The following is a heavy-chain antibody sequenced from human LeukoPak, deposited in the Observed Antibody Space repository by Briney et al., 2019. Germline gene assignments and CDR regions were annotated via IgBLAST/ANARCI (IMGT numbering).Heavy chain of an antibody. Sequence: ASVKVSCKASGYTFTGYYMHWVRQAPGQGLEWMGWINPNSGGTNYAQKFQGWVTMTRDTSISTAYMELSSLRSEDTAVYYCAKINRRYPFYYYGMDVWGQGTTVTVSS. D-gene: IGHD1-14*01. CDR3: AKINRRYPFYYYGMDV. J-gene: IGHJ6*02. CDR1: GYTFTGYY. V-gene: IGHV1-2*04. CDR2: INPNSGGT.